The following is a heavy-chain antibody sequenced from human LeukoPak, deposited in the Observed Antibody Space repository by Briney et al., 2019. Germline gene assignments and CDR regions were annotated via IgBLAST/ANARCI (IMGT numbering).Heavy chain of an antibody. J-gene: IGHJ4*02. Sequence: GGSLRLSCAASGFTFSTFAMSWVRQDPGRGLEWVSSITGAGDTTFYPESVKSRFTISRDNSKNTLYLQMNSLRVEDTALYFCVRGRNYYEALQRSYWGQGTLVTVSS. D-gene: IGHD3-3*01. CDR3: VRGRNYYEALQRSY. CDR2: ITGAGDTT. V-gene: IGHV3-23*01. CDR1: GFTFSTFA.